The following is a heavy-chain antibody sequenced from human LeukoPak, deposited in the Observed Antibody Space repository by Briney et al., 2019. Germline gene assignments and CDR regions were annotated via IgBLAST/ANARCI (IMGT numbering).Heavy chain of an antibody. CDR2: IIPILGIA. CDR1: GGTFSSYA. CDR3: ATYYGDYVPNYYYYGMDV. Sequence: GASVKVSCKASGGTFSSYAISWVRQAPGQGLEWMGRIIPILGIANYAQKFQGRVTITADKSTSTAYMELSSLRSEDTAVYYSATYYGDYVPNYYYYGMDVWGQGTTVTVSS. V-gene: IGHV1-69*04. D-gene: IGHD4-17*01. J-gene: IGHJ6*02.